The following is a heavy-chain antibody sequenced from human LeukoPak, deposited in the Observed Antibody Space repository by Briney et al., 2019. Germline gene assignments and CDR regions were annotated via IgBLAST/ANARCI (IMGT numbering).Heavy chain of an antibody. CDR1: GGTFSSYA. D-gene: IGHD2-2*01. CDR2: IIPIFGTA. J-gene: IGHJ5*02. CDR3: AREVTRYCSSTSCFNWFDP. V-gene: IGHV1-69*01. Sequence: SVKGSCKASGGTFSSYAISWVRQAPGQGLEWMGGIIPIFGTANYAQKFQGRVTITADESTSTAYMELSSLRSEDTAVYYCAREVTRYCSSTSCFNWFDPWGQGTLVTVSS.